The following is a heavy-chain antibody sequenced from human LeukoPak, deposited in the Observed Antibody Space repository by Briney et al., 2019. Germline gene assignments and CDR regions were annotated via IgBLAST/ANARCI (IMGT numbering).Heavy chain of an antibody. V-gene: IGHV4-38-2*02. CDR2: IYHSGST. J-gene: IGHJ3*02. Sequence: SETLSLTCTVSGYSISSGYYWGWIRQPPGKGLEWIGSIYHSGSTYYNPSLKSRVTISVDTSKNQFSLKLSSVTAADTAVYYCARENYYDSSGSIDAFDIWGQGTMVTVSS. CDR1: GYSISSGYY. CDR3: ARENYYDSSGSIDAFDI. D-gene: IGHD3-22*01.